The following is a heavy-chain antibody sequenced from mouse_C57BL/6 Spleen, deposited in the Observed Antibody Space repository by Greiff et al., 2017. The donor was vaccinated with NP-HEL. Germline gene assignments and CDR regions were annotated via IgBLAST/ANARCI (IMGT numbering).Heavy chain of an antibody. CDR2: IFPGSGST. CDR1: GYTFTDYY. D-gene: IGHD1-1*01. J-gene: IGHJ4*01. CDR3: ARGNYYGSSYAMDD. V-gene: IGHV1-75*01. Sequence: QVQLQQSGPELVKPGASVKISCKASGYTFTDYYINWVKQRPGQGLEWIGGIFPGSGSTYYNEKFKGKATLTVDKSSSTAYMLLSSLTSEDSAVYCCARGNYYGSSYAMDDWGQGTSVTVSS.